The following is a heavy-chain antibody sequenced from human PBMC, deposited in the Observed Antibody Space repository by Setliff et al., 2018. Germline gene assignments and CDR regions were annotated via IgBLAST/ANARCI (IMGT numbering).Heavy chain of an antibody. D-gene: IGHD3-3*01. Sequence: ASVKVSCKASGYTFTSYAMNWVRQAPGQGLGWMGWINTNTGNPTYAQGFTGRFVFSLDTSVSTAYLQISSLKAEDTAVYYCARGPLHYDFWSGYYTVSWFDPWGQGTLVTVSS. CDR1: GYTFTSYA. CDR2: INTNTGNP. J-gene: IGHJ5*02. CDR3: ARGPLHYDFWSGYYTVSWFDP. V-gene: IGHV7-4-1*02.